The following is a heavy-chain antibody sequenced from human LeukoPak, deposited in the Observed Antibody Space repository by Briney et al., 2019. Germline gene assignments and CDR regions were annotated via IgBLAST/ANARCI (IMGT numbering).Heavy chain of an antibody. Sequence: AETLSLTCTASGGSISGDYWSWIRQSLQGLEWIGYILYSVSTNYNPSLKSRVTISVDTSKNQFSLKLSSVTAADTAVYYCARTYYDFWSGSRYLYFQLWGRGTLVTV. CDR2: ILYSVST. J-gene: IGHJ2*01. CDR3: ARTYYDFWSGSRYLYFQL. D-gene: IGHD3-3*01. V-gene: IGHV4-59*08. CDR1: GGSISGDY.